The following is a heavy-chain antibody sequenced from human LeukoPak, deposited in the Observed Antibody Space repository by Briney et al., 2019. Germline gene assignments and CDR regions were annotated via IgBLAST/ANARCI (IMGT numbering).Heavy chain of an antibody. V-gene: IGHV3-21*05. CDR1: GFAFSDFS. CDR2: IRGSGSGM. Sequence: GGSLSLSCAPSGFAFSDFSMNCVRQAPGKGVGWVANIRGSGSGMGRGNYYPDSVQGPFTISRDNSKNSLYLQVNTLRAEDTAFYYCARDDNWGFDYWGQGALVTVSS. J-gene: IGHJ4*02. D-gene: IGHD7-27*01. CDR3: ARDDNWGFDY.